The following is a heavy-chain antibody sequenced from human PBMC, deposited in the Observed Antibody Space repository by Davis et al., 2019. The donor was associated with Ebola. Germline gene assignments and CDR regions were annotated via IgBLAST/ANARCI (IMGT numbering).Heavy chain of an antibody. J-gene: IGHJ4*02. Sequence: AASVKVSCKASGYIFRSYGISWVRQAPGQGLEWMGWISTYNGNTKYAQNFQGRVTMTTDTSMDTAYMELRSLRSDDTAVYYCARDRAATVIEYWGQGTLVTVSS. CDR1: GYIFRSYG. CDR2: ISTYNGNT. D-gene: IGHD6-25*01. CDR3: ARDRAATVIEY. V-gene: IGHV1-18*04.